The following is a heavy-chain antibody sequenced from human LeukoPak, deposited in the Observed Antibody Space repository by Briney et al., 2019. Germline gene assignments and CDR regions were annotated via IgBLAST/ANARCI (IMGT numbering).Heavy chain of an antibody. J-gene: IGHJ4*02. D-gene: IGHD3/OR15-3a*01. CDR1: GFTFSSYG. Sequence: GGSLRLSCAASGFTFSSYGMHWVRQAPGKGLEWVAVIWYDGSNKYYADSVKGRFTISRDSSRNTLSLQMNSLRAEDTAVYYCAKGLNWTPDYWGQGTLVTVSS. CDR2: IWYDGSNK. V-gene: IGHV3-33*06. CDR3: AKGLNWTPDY.